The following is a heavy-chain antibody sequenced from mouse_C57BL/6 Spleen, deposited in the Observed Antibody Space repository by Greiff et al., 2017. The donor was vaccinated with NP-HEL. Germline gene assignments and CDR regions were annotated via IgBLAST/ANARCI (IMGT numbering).Heavy chain of an antibody. D-gene: IGHD2-4*01. V-gene: IGHV1-26*01. Sequence: EVQLQQSGPELVKPGASVKISCKASGYTFTDYYMNWVKQSHGQSLEWIGDINPNNGGTSYNQKFKGKATLTVDKSSSTAYMELRSLTSEDSAVYYCARVDYAPYWGQGTRVTVSA. J-gene: IGHJ3*01. CDR1: GYTFTDYY. CDR2: INPNNGGT. CDR3: ARVDYAPY.